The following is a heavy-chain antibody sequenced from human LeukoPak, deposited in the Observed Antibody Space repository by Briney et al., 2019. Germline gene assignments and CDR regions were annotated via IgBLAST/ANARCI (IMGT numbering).Heavy chain of an antibody. J-gene: IGHJ4*02. CDR3: ARLWAPYCSGGSCYSGNFDY. CDR1: GFTFSSYE. Sequence: GGSLRLSCAASGFTFSSYEMNWVRQAPGKGLEWVSYISSSGSTIYYADSVKGRFTISRDNAKNSLYPQMNSLRAEDTAVYYCARLWAPYCSGGSCYSGNFDYWGQGTLVTVSS. D-gene: IGHD2-15*01. V-gene: IGHV3-48*03. CDR2: ISSSGSTI.